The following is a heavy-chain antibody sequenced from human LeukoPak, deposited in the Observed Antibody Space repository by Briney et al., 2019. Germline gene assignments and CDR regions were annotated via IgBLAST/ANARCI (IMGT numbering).Heavy chain of an antibody. Sequence: PGRSRRLSCAASGFTFSDYYMSWIRQAPEKGMEWVSYISSSSSYTNYADSVKGRFTISRDNAKNSLYLQMNSLRAEDTAVYYCVGGGDPPFECWGQGTLVTVSS. CDR3: VGGGDPPFEC. CDR2: ISSSSSYT. CDR1: GFTFSDYY. D-gene: IGHD2-21*01. V-gene: IGHV3-11*06. J-gene: IGHJ4*02.